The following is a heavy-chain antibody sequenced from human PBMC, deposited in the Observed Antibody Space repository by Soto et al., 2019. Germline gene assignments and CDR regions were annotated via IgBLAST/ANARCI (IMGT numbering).Heavy chain of an antibody. D-gene: IGHD2-21*02. Sequence: PSETLSLTCTVSGGSISSSSYYWGWIRQPPGKGLEWIGSIYYSGSTYYNPSLKIRVTISVDTSKNQFSLKLSSVTAADTAVYYCARTYCGGDCYRTYYYYYYGMDVWGQGTTVTVSS. V-gene: IGHV4-39*01. CDR1: GGSISSSSYY. CDR3: ARTYCGGDCYRTYYYYYYGMDV. J-gene: IGHJ6*02. CDR2: IYYSGST.